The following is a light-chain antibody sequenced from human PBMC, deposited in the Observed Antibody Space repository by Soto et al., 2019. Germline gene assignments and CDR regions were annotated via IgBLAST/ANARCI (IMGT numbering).Light chain of an antibody. CDR3: QQYNTYWT. CDR1: QSISTW. Sequence: DIQMTQSHSTLSASVGDRVTITCRASQSISTWLAWYQQKPGKAPKLLIYDVSNLEGGVPSRFSGTGSGTEFTLTISSLQPDDFTTYFCQQYNTYWTFGQGTKVEIK. J-gene: IGKJ1*01. CDR2: DVS. V-gene: IGKV1-5*01.